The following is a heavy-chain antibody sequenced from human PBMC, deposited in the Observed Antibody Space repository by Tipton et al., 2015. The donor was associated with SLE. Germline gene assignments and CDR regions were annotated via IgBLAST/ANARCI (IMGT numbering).Heavy chain of an antibody. CDR1: GFTVSGNY. Sequence: LRLSCAASGFTVSGNYMSWVRQAPGKGLEWIGEINHSGSTNYNPSLKSRVTISVDTSKNQFSLKLSSVTAADTAVYYCARTPQWGYSSGYVDYWGQGTLVTVSS. J-gene: IGHJ4*02. CDR2: INHSGST. CDR3: ARTPQWGYSSGYVDY. V-gene: IGHV4-34*01. D-gene: IGHD6-19*01.